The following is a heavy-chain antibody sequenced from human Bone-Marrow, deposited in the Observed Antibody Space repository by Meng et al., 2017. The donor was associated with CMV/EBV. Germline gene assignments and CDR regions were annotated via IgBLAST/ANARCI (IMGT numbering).Heavy chain of an antibody. CDR2: ISYDGSNK. Sequence: GESLKISCAASGFTFSSYAMHWVRQAPGKGLEWVAVISYDGSNKYYADSVKGRFTISRDNAKNSVFLQMNSLRAEDTAVYYCAHKFGGYALANWGQGTLVTVSS. V-gene: IGHV3-30-3*01. CDR1: GFTFSSYA. CDR3: AHKFGGYALAN. D-gene: IGHD3-10*01. J-gene: IGHJ4*02.